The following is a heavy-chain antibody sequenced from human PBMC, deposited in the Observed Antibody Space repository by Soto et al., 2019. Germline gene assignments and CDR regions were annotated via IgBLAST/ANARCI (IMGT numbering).Heavy chain of an antibody. CDR2: IKSKNDGEIR. Sequence: GGSLRLSCAASGFTFSSYWMSWVRQAPGKGLEWVGRIKSKNDGEIRDYAAPVKGRFTTSRDDSKNTVYLQMNSLKTEDTGVYYCTTSELSFGDRPPGVWGQGTTVTVSS. CDR3: TTSELSFGDRPPGV. J-gene: IGHJ6*02. D-gene: IGHD3-10*01. V-gene: IGHV3-15*01. CDR1: GFTFSSYW.